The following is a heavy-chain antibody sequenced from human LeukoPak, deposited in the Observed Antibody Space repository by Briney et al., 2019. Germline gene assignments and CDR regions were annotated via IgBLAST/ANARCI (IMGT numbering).Heavy chain of an antibody. CDR1: GFTFSSYG. Sequence: GGSLRLSCAASGFTFSSYGMHWVRQAPGKGLEWVAVIWYDGSNKYYADSVKGRFTISRDNSKNTLYLQMNSLRAEDTAVYYCARDRMEPWYSSSLDPWGQGTQVTVSS. J-gene: IGHJ5*02. D-gene: IGHD6-6*01. CDR3: ARDRMEPWYSSSLDP. CDR2: IWYDGSNK. V-gene: IGHV3-33*01.